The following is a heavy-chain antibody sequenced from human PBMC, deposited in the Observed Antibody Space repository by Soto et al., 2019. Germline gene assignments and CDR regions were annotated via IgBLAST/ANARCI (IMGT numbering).Heavy chain of an antibody. CDR2: IIPIFGTA. V-gene: IGHV1-69*01. CDR3: ARDRQQLSLNYYYGMDV. Sequence: QVQLVQSGAEVKKPGSSVKVSCKASGGTFSSYAISWVRQAPGQGLEWMGGIIPIFGTANYAQKFQGRVTITADESTSTAYMELSSLRSEDTAVYYCARDRQQLSLNYYYGMDVWGQGTTVTLSS. CDR1: GGTFSSYA. J-gene: IGHJ6*02. D-gene: IGHD6-13*01.